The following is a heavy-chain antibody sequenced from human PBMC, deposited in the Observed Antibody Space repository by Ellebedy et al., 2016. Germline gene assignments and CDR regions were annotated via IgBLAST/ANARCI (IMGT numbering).Heavy chain of an antibody. D-gene: IGHD2-15*01. Sequence: GSLRLXXTVSGGSTSGYYWNWIRQPPGKGLEWTGDIYYTGSTNYNPSLKSRVTISIDTSKNQFSLKLRSVTAADTAVYYCARTIGYCSGGSCYSYYSGMDVWGQGTTVTVSS. CDR2: IYYTGST. CDR1: GGSTSGYY. V-gene: IGHV4-59*01. CDR3: ARTIGYCSGGSCYSYYSGMDV. J-gene: IGHJ6*02.